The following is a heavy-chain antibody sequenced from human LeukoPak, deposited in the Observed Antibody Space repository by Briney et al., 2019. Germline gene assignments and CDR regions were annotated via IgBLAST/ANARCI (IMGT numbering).Heavy chain of an antibody. CDR2: IYYSGST. V-gene: IGHV4-59*01. CDR3: ARGVYDFWSGHRDAFDI. J-gene: IGHJ3*02. CDR1: GGSISSYN. Sequence: SETLSLTCTVSGGSISSYNWSWIRQPPGKGLEWIGYIYYSGSTNYNPSLKSRVTISVDTSKNQFSLKLSSVTAADTAVYYCARGVYDFWSGHRDAFDIWGQGTMVTVSS. D-gene: IGHD3-3*01.